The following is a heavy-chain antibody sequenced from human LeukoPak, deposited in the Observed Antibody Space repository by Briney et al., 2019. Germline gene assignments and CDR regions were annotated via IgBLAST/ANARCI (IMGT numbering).Heavy chain of an antibody. CDR2: ISYDGSDK. V-gene: IGHV3-30*03. J-gene: IGHJ4*02. Sequence: GGSLRLSCAASGFTFSTYGMHWVRQAPGKGLEWVAVISYDGSDKYYADSVKGRFTVARDKSSNTLYLQMNSLRAEDTAVYYCARVGRSSSWYGSVDYWGQGTLVTVSS. CDR3: ARVGRSSSWYGSVDY. CDR1: GFTFSTYG. D-gene: IGHD6-13*01.